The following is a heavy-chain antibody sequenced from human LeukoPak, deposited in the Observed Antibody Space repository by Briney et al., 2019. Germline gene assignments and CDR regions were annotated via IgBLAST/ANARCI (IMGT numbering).Heavy chain of an antibody. CDR3: AKEGLKQQLVEGAHFDY. CDR1: GFTFSSYA. V-gene: IGHV3-23*01. CDR2: ISGSGGST. J-gene: IGHJ4*02. Sequence: GGSLRLSCAASGFTFSSYAMSWVRQAPGKGLEWVSAISGSGGSTYYADSVKGRFTISGDNSKNTLYLQMNSLRAEDTAVYYCAKEGLKQQLVEGAHFDYWGQGTLVTVSS. D-gene: IGHD6-13*01.